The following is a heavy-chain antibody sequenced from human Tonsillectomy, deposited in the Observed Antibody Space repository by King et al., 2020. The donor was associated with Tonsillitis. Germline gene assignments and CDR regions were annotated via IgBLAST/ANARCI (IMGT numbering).Heavy chain of an antibody. CDR2: IYYIGST. CDR3: ARDDVAAAGTGGLDY. Sequence: QLQESGPGLVKPSQTLSLTCTVSGGSISSGDYYWSWIRQPPGKGLEWIGYIYYIGSTYYNPSLKSRGTISVDTSKNQFYLKLRSVTAADTAVYYCARDDVAAAGTGGLDYWGQGTLVTVSS. J-gene: IGHJ4*02. V-gene: IGHV4-30-4*01. D-gene: IGHD6-13*01. CDR1: GGSISSGDYY.